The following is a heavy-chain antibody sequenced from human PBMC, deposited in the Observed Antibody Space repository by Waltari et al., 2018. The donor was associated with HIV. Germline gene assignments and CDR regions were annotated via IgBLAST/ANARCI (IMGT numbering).Heavy chain of an antibody. J-gene: IGHJ4*02. CDR2: INSDGSTR. CDR1: GFSVRNHW. D-gene: IGHD3-9*01. V-gene: IGHV3-74*01. Sequence: VQLVESGGGSIKTGGSLRLSCAGSGFSVRNHWMAWVRQGPGKGLVWVARINSDGSTRNYADAVKGRFVISRDNSRNTVYLQLNSVKVEDTAVYFCARASHYIEFSTFDGDYYFDLWGRGTRVAVSS. CDR3: ARASHYIEFSTFDGDYYFDL.